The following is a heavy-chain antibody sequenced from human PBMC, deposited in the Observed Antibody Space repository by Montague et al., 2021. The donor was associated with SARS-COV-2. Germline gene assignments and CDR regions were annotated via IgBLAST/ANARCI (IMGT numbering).Heavy chain of an antibody. V-gene: IGHV3-9*01. D-gene: IGHD3-9*01. CDR2: VDWSSGFF. Sequence: SLSLSFSASGFTFDDYAMHWVRQAPGAGLEWVAGVDWSSGFFAYADSVRGRFTISRDNAKNSLYLQMSSLKVEDTALYYCAKAPWGSDWYYFDYWGQGTLVTVSS. CDR1: GFTFDDYA. CDR3: AKAPWGSDWYYFDY. J-gene: IGHJ4*02.